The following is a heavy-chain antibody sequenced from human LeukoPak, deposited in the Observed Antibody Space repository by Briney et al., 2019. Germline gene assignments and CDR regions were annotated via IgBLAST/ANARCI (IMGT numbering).Heavy chain of an antibody. J-gene: IGHJ6*02. CDR1: GYTFTSYG. D-gene: IGHD3-22*01. CDR2: ISAYNGNT. V-gene: IGHV1-18*01. Sequence: VASVKVSCKASGYTFTSYGISWVRQAPGQGLEWMGWISAYNGNTNYAQKLQGRITMTTDTSTSTAYMELRSLRSDDTAVYYCARVRLGYYYDSSGYYSGEYGMDVWGQGTTVTVS. CDR3: ARVRLGYYYDSSGYYSGEYGMDV.